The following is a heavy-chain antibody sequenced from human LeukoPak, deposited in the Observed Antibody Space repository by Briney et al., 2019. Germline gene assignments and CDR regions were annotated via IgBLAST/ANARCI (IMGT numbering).Heavy chain of an antibody. CDR2: MNPNSGNT. V-gene: IGHV1-8*01. CDR1: GYIFTSYD. D-gene: IGHD3-10*01. CDR3: ARSLVVRGVINRRGYYFDY. J-gene: IGHJ4*02. Sequence: ASVKVSCKVSGYIFTSYDINWVRQATGQGLEWMGWMNPNSGNTGYAQKFQGRVTMTRNTSISTAYMELSSLRSEDTAVYYCARSLVVRGVINRRGYYFDYWGQGTLVTVSS.